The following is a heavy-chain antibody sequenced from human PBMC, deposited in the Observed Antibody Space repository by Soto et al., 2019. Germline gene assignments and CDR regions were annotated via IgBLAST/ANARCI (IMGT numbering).Heavy chain of an antibody. CDR2: IDWDDEK. CDR1: GFALSTSGMC. CDR3: ARIHLRHDYFYGMDV. Sequence: YGRTLVNRTQTPTLSGTFSGFALSTSGMCVSWIRQPPGKALEWLARIDWDDEKFYSTSLKTRLTISKDTSKNQVVLTMTNMDPVDTATYYCARIHLRHDYFYGMDVWGHGTTDTVSS. J-gene: IGHJ6*02. V-gene: IGHV2-70*17.